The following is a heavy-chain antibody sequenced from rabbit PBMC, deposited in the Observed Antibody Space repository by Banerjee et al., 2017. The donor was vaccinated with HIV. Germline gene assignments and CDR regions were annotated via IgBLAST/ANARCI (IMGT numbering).Heavy chain of an antibody. D-gene: IGHD4-1*01. CDR1: GFDLSSSQY. CDR2: IYVGSSVRT. Sequence: QQQLEESGGGLVKPGGTLTLTCKASGFDLSSSQYMCWVRQAPGKGLELIGCIYVGSSVRTAYASWAKGRFTISKTSSTTVTLQMTSLTAADTATYFCTRERFYTSGWAFNLWGQGTLVTVS. CDR3: TRERFYTSGWAFNL. V-gene: IGHV1S45*01. J-gene: IGHJ4*01.